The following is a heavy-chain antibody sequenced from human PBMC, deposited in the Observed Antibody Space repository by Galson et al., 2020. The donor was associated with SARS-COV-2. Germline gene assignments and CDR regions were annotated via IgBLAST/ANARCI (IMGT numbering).Heavy chain of an antibody. CDR1: GYTFTSYD. CDR2: MNPNSGNT. D-gene: IGHD3-10*01. V-gene: IGHV1-8*01. J-gene: IGHJ6*02. CDR3: ARGAGEDYYYYYGMDV. Sequence: ASVKVSCKASGYTFTSYDINWVRQATGQGLEWMGWMNPNSGNTGYAQKFQGRVTMTRNTSISTAYMELSSLRSEDTAVYYCARGAGEDYYYYYGMDVWGQGTTVTVSS.